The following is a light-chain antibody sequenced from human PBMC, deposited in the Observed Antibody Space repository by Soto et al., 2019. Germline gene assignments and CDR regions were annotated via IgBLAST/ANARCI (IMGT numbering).Light chain of an antibody. J-gene: IGLJ2*01. CDR2: YDD. V-gene: IGLV1-36*01. Sequence: QSGLTQPPSVSEAPRQRVTISCSGSSSNIGNNAVNWYQQLPGKAPKLLIYYDDLLPSGVSDRFSGSKSGTSASLAISGLQSEDEADYYCAAWDDSLNHVVFGGGTKLTVL. CDR3: AAWDDSLNHVV. CDR1: SSNIGNNA.